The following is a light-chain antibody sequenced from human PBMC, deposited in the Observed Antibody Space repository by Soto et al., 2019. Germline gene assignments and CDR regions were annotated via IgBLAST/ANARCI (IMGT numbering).Light chain of an antibody. CDR1: QSVSNNY. CDR2: GAS. J-gene: IGKJ1*01. V-gene: IGKV3D-20*02. CDR3: QQSYNMPWT. Sequence: EIVLTQSPGTLSLSPGERATLSCRASQSVSNNYLAWYQQKPGQAPRLLIYGASTRATGIPARFSGSGSGTGFTLTISSLQPEDFATYFCQQSYNMPWTFGQGTKVDIK.